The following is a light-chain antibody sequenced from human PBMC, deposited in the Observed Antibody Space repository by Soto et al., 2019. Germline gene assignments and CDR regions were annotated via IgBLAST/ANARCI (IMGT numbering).Light chain of an antibody. CDR2: GAS. CDR1: QSISRW. Sequence: DIHMTQSPSTLSASVGDRVTITCRASQSISRWLSWYQQKPGEAPKLLIHGASSLESGVPSRCSGGGSGTEFNLSISRLQHDDFATYYCLQYNRYRTFGQGNKVAIK. J-gene: IGKJ1*01. CDR3: LQYNRYRT. V-gene: IGKV1-5*01.